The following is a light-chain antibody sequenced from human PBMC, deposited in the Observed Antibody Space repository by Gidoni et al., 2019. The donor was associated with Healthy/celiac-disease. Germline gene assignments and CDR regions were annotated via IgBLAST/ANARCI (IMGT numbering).Light chain of an antibody. CDR3: QQYNNWPHT. CDR2: GAS. V-gene: IGKV3-15*01. CDR1: QSVNSN. Sequence: EIVMTQSPATLSVSPGERATLSCRASQSVNSNLAWYQQKPGQAPRLLIYGASTRATGIPARFSGSGSGTEFTLTISSLQSEDFAVYYCQQYNNWPHTFXGXTKVEIK. J-gene: IGKJ4*01.